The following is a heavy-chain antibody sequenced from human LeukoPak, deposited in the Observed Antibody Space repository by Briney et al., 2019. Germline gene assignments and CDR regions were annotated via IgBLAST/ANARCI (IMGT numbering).Heavy chain of an antibody. CDR2: IYYSGST. CDR1: GGSISSYY. J-gene: IGHJ6*03. V-gene: IGHV4-59*12. Sequence: SETLSLTCTVSGGSISSYYWSWIRQPPGKGLEWIGYIYYSGSTNYNPSLKSRVTISVDTSKNQFSLKLSSVTAADTAVYYCAREGSGWLNDYYYYYMDVWGKGTTVTISS. D-gene: IGHD6-25*01. CDR3: AREGSGWLNDYYYYYMDV.